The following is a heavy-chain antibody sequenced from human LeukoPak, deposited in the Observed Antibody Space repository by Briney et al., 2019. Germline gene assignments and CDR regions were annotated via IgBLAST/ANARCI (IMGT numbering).Heavy chain of an antibody. J-gene: IGHJ4*02. CDR1: GFTFSSYS. CDR3: AKDGGLWVSAHWGDS. Sequence: GGSLRLSCAASGFTFSSYSMNWVRQAPGKGLEWVSSISSSSSYIYYADSVRGRFTISRDNAKNSLYLQMNSLRAEDTAVYYCAKDGGLWVSAHWGDSWGRGTLVTVSS. D-gene: IGHD7-27*01. CDR2: ISSSSSYI. V-gene: IGHV3-21*04.